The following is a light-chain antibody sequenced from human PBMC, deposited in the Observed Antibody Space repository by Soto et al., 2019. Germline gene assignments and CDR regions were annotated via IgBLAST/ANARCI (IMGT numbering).Light chain of an antibody. CDR2: GAS. V-gene: IGKV3-15*01. Sequence: IVMTQSPATLSVSPGERATLSCRAGQSVSSNLAWYQQKPGQAPRLLIYGASTRATAIPARFSGSGSGTEFTLTISSLQSEDVAVYYCQQYNNWPRTFGQGTKVEIK. J-gene: IGKJ2*01. CDR1: QSVSSN. CDR3: QQYNNWPRT.